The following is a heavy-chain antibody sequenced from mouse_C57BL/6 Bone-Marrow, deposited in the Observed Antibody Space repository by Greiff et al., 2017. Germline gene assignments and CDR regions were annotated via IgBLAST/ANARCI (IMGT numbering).Heavy chain of an antibody. CDR2: IRNKANGYTT. CDR1: GFTFPDYY. D-gene: IGHD1-1*01. Sequence: DVKLVESGGGLVQPGGSLSLSCAASGFTFPDYYMSWVRQPPGKALEWLGFIRNKANGYTTEYSASVKGRFTISRDNSQSILYLQMNALGAEDSATYYCARLLLRSFDYWGQGTTLTVSS. V-gene: IGHV7-3*01. CDR3: ARLLLRSFDY. J-gene: IGHJ2*01.